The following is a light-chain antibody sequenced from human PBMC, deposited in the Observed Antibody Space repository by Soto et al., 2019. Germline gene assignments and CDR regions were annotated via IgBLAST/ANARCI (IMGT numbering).Light chain of an antibody. CDR2: AAS. J-gene: IGKJ5*01. V-gene: IGKV1-39*01. Sequence: DLQMTKSPSSLSASVGDRVTITFRASQSISSYLNWYQQKPGKAPTLLIYAASSLQSGVPSRFSGSGSGTDSTLTITSLQPEDFATYYCQQSYNSPPITFGQGTQLEIK. CDR1: QSISSY. CDR3: QQSYNSPPIT.